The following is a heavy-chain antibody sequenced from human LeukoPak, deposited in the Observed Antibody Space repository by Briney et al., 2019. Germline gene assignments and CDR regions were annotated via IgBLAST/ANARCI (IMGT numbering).Heavy chain of an antibody. CDR1: GGSISTPGYY. J-gene: IGHJ4*02. V-gene: IGHV4-31*03. D-gene: IGHD2-21*02. Sequence: SQTLSLTCTVSGGSISTPGYYWRWIRQHPGKGLEWIGYIYYSGSTYYNPSIRSRVTISVDTSKNQFSLKLSSVTGADTAVYYCANGGAYCGADCYLPAFDYWGQGTLVTVSS. CDR2: IYYSGST. CDR3: ANGGAYCGADCYLPAFDY.